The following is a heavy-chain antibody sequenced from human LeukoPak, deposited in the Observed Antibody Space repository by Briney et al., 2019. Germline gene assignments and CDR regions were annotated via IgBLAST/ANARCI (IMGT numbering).Heavy chain of an antibody. CDR3: ATNRDCSGGSCYPYYYYYMDV. Sequence: GRSLRLSCAASGFTFSSYGMHWVRQAPGKGLEWVAVIWYDGGNKYYADSVKGRFTISRDNSKNTLYLQMNSLRSEDTAVYYCATNRDCSGGSCYPYYYYYMDVWGKGTTVTVSS. CDR2: IWYDGGNK. CDR1: GFTFSSYG. V-gene: IGHV3-33*01. D-gene: IGHD2-15*01. J-gene: IGHJ6*03.